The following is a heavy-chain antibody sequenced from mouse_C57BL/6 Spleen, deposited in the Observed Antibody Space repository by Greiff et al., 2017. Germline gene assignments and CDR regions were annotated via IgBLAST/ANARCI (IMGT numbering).Heavy chain of an antibody. D-gene: IGHD1-2*01. CDR2: IYPGGGYT. J-gene: IGHJ1*03. Sequence: VQLQQSGAELVRPGTSVKMSCKASGYTFTNYWIGWAKQRPGHGLAWIGDIYPGGGYTHYNEKFKGKATLTADKSSSTAYMQCSSLTSEDSAIYYCARTAYYRYVDVWGTGTTVTVSS. V-gene: IGHV1-63*01. CDR1: GYTFTNYW. CDR3: ARTAYYRYVDV.